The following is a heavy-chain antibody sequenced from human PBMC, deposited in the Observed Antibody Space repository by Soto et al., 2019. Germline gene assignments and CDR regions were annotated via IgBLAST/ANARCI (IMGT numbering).Heavy chain of an antibody. V-gene: IGHV3-48*04. CDR3: ARLPERIAQSGLFAP. CDR2: ISLGGTTV. J-gene: IGHJ5*02. CDR1: GFTFRNYN. Sequence: PGGSLRLSCAASGFTFRNYNMNWVRQAPGKGLEWVAHISLGGTTVDYADSLKGRFTISRDNAKNSLYLQMNSLRAEDTAVYYWARLPERIAQSGLFAPGGRGSLVPVSS. D-gene: IGHD6-13*01.